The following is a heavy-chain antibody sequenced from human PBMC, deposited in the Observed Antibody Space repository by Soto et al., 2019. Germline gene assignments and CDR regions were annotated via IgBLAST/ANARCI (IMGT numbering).Heavy chain of an antibody. CDR3: ARPSGYYDTSGYYGAFYYYGMDV. CDR2: ISSSSSTI. Sequence: EVRLVESGGVLVQPGGSLRLSCAASGFSFSTYDMNWVRQAPGKGLEWISYISSSSSTIYYADSVKGRFTISRDNAENSLDRQMTSLRDEDTAVYYCARPSGYYDTSGYYGAFYYYGMDVWGQGTTVTVSS. J-gene: IGHJ6*02. D-gene: IGHD3-22*01. V-gene: IGHV3-48*02. CDR1: GFSFSTYD.